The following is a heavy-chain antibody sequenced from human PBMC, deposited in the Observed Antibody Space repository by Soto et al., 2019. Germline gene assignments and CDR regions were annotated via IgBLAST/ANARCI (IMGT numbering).Heavy chain of an antibody. CDR1: GFTFSNSD. D-gene: IGHD7-27*01. Sequence: EVNLVESGGGLVQPGGSLRLSCAASGFTFSNSDMHWVRQSAGKGLEWLSGIGTVGGAYYPPSVRGRFTISRENAKNSLYLQMHGLGAEDTAVYFCARGTGAQLMYFDLWGRGTLVTVSS. V-gene: IGHV3-13*01. CDR3: ARGTGAQLMYFDL. J-gene: IGHJ2*01. CDR2: IGTVGGA.